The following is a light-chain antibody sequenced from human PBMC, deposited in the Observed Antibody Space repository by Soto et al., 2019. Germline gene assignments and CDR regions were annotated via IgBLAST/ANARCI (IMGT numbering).Light chain of an antibody. CDR3: ASWDSSLTAGV. CDR1: SSNIGNNY. J-gene: IGLJ2*01. V-gene: IGLV1-51*02. CDR2: EDN. Sequence: QSVLTQPPSVSAAPGQRVTISCSGSSSNIGNNYVSWYQQLPGTAPKLLIYEDNKRPSGIPDLFSGSKSGTSATLGITGLPTGDEADYYCASWDSSLTAGVFGGGTKLTVL.